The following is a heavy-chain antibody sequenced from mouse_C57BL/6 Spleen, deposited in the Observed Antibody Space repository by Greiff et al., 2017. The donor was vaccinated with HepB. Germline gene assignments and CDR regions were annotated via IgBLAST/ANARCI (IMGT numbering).Heavy chain of an antibody. V-gene: IGHV14-1*01. CDR2: IDPEDGDT. J-gene: IGHJ2*01. Sequence: VQLQQSGAELVRPGASVKLSCTASGFNIKDYYMHWVKQRPEQGLEWIGRIDPEDGDTEYTTKFQGKATLTADTSSNTAYMQLSSLTSEDTAVYYCTTWGSSPGYYFDYWGQGTTLTVSS. D-gene: IGHD1-1*02. CDR3: TTWGSSPGYYFDY. CDR1: GFNIKDYY.